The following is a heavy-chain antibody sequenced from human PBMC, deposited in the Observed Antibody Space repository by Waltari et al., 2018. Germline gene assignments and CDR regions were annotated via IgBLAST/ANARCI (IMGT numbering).Heavy chain of an antibody. J-gene: IGHJ4*02. V-gene: IGHV4-34*01. CDR1: GGSFSGYY. CDR2: INHSGST. D-gene: IGHD6-19*01. CDR3: ARRPRWLAPDY. Sequence: QVQLQQWGAGLLKPSETLSLTCAVYGGSFSGYYWSWIRQPPGKGLEWIGEINHSGSTNYNPSRKSRVTISVDTSKNQFSLKLSSVTAADTAVYDCARRPRWLAPDYWGQGTLVIVSS.